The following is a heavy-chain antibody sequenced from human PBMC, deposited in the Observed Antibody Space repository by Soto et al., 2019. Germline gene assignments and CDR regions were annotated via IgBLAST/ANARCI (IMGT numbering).Heavy chain of an antibody. CDR2: IGSSGSTI. J-gene: IGHJ6*02. CDR1: VLTFNSYQ. D-gene: IGHD6-13*01. Sequence: PCGSLRLSCSASVLTFNSYQLNCVRQGPGKGLEWVSYIGSSGSTIYYADSLKGRFTFSRNNAKDSLHLKMKSLVAEDRAFYYCARGGSQLQYGEPRGAPAAGTGAYDYGMDVWGQGITVTVSS. V-gene: IGHV3-48*03. CDR3: ARGGSQLQYGEPRGAPAAGTGAYDYGMDV.